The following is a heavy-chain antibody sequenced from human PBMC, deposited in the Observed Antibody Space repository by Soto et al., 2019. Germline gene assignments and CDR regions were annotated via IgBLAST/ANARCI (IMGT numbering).Heavy chain of an antibody. CDR3: ARDYPDYGGNLDY. D-gene: IGHD4-17*01. CDR1: GYTFTSYA. J-gene: IGHJ4*02. Sequence: ASVKVSCKASGYTFTSYAMHWVRQAPGQRLEWMGWINAGNGNTKYSQKFQGRVTITRHTSASTAYMELSSLRSEDTAVYYCARDYPDYGGNLDYWGQGILVTVSS. V-gene: IGHV1-3*01. CDR2: INAGNGNT.